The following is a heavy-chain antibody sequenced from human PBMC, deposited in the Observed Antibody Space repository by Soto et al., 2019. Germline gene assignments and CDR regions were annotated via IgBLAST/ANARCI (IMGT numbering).Heavy chain of an antibody. CDR1: GYTFTNYG. J-gene: IGHJ4*02. CDR2: IRGLNDDS. D-gene: IGHD4-4*01. Sequence: QSQRVQSGAEEKKPGASGKVSCKASGYTFTNYGISWVRQAPGQGLEWMGWIRGLNDDSNYVQKLLGRITMTTDTSTGTAYMELRSLTSDDTAVYYCARDTYSYCVFDSWGQGTLVTVSS. V-gene: IGHV1-18*04. CDR3: ARDTYSYCVFDS.